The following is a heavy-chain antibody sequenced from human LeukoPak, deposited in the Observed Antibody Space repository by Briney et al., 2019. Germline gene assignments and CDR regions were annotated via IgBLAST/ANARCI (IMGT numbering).Heavy chain of an antibody. Sequence: GGSLRLSCAASGFTFSNHWMHWVRQTPGKGLVWVANIETDGATIHYADSVKGRFTISRDNAENTVYLQMNSLRAEDTGVYHCAREYNGGLDYWGQGTLVTVSS. D-gene: IGHD5-12*01. CDR3: AREYNGGLDY. CDR1: GFTFSNHW. V-gene: IGHV3-74*01. CDR2: IETDGATI. J-gene: IGHJ4*02.